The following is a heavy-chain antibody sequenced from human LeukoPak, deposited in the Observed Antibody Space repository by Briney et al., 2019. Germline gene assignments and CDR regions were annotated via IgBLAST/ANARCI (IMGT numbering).Heavy chain of an antibody. CDR3: VKGYSFVVVVAVYDY. CDR2: TSSNGGST. Sequence: PGGSLRLSCSASGFTFSSYAMHWVRQAPGKGLEYVSATSSNGGSTYYADSVKGRFTISRDNSKNTLYLQMSSLRAEDTAVSYCVKGYSFVVVVAVYDYWGQGTLVTVSS. J-gene: IGHJ4*02. V-gene: IGHV3-64D*06. D-gene: IGHD2-15*01. CDR1: GFTFSSYA.